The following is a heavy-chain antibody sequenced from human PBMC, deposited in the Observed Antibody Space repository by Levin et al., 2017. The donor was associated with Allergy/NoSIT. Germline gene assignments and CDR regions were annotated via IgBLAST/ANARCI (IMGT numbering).Heavy chain of an antibody. CDR2: IAWDDDK. J-gene: IGHJ4*02. CDR1: GFSLTTTGVR. Sequence: SGPTLVKPTQTLTLTCSFSGFSLTTTGVRVNWIRQPPGKALEWLARIAWDDDKFYSTSLKTSPTISKDTSNNQVVLTKTNMDPVDTATYYCAREYYYDTSGYSPPYYFDSWGQGTLVTVSS. V-gene: IGHV2-70*04. D-gene: IGHD3-22*01. CDR3: AREYYYDTSGYSPPYYFDS.